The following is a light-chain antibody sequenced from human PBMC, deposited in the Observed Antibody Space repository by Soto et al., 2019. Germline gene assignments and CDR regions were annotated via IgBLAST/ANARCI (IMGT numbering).Light chain of an antibody. CDR1: QSISSH. CDR2: GAS. J-gene: IGKJ1*01. CDR3: LQHYSYPWT. V-gene: IGKV1-17*01. Sequence: DIQMTQSPSSLSASVGDRVTITCRASQSISSHLNWYQQKPGKAPKLLIYGASSLQGGVPSRFSGSGSGTEFTLTISSLQPEDFATYSCLQHYSYPWTFGQGTKVDIK.